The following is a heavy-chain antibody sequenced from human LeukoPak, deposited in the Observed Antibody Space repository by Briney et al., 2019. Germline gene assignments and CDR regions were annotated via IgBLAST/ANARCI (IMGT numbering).Heavy chain of an antibody. D-gene: IGHD3-16*01. J-gene: IGHJ4*02. CDR2: IYYSGST. Sequence: PSETLSLTCTVSSGSISSYYWSWIRQPPGKGLEWIGYIYYSGSTNYNPSLKSRVTISVDTSKNQFSLKLSSVTAADTAVYYCARVSWMAHGGNYFDYWGQGTLVTVSS. CDR3: ARVSWMAHGGNYFDY. CDR1: SGSISSYY. V-gene: IGHV4-59*01.